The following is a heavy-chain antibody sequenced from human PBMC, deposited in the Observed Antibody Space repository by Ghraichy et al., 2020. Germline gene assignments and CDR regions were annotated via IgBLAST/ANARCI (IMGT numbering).Heavy chain of an antibody. J-gene: IGHJ4*02. CDR3: ARPQIVGAIGD. V-gene: IGHV4-39*01. D-gene: IGHD1-26*01. CDR1: GGSISSSSYY. Sequence: SETLSLTCTVSGGSISSSSYYWGWIRRPPGKGLEWIGSIYYSGSTYYNPSLKSRVTISVDTSKNQFSLKLSSVTATDTAVYYCARPQIVGAIGDWGQGTLVTVSS. CDR2: IYYSGST.